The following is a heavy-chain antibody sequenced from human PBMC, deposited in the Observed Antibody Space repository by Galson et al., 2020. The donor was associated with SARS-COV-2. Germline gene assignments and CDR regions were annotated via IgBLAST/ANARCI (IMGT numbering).Heavy chain of an antibody. V-gene: IGHV3-20*04. CDR3: ARDQPGAAAGSLYWYFDP. CDR2: INWNGGST. Sequence: GESLKISCAASGFTFDDYGMSWVRQAPGKGLEWVSGINWNGGSTGYADSVKGRFTISRDNAKNSLYLQMNSLRAEDTALYYCARDQPGAAAGSLYWYFDPWGRGTLVPVSS. D-gene: IGHD6-13*01. CDR1: GFTFDDYG. J-gene: IGHJ2*01.